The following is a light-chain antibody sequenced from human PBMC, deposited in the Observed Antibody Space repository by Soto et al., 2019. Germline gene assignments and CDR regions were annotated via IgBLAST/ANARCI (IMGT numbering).Light chain of an antibody. Sequence: QSVLTQPPSVSGAPGQRVTISCTGSSSNIVAGYDVHWYQQLPGTAPKLLIYGNSNRPSGVPDRFSGSKSGTSASLAITGLQAEDEADYYCQSYHSSLSGVVFGGGTKVTVL. CDR2: GNS. CDR1: SSNIVAGYD. CDR3: QSYHSSLSGVV. V-gene: IGLV1-40*01. J-gene: IGLJ2*01.